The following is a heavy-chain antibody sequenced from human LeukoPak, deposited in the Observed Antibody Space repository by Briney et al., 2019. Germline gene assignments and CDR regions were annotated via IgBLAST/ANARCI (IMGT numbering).Heavy chain of an antibody. V-gene: IGHV3-48*02. CDR1: GFTVSSTY. CDR2: ISSGGSTI. CDR3: AREPPGNYDDSGHYYAYFDC. J-gene: IGHJ4*02. D-gene: IGHD3-22*01. Sequence: PGGSLRLSCAASGFTVSSTYMSWVRQAPGKGLEWVSYISSGGSTIYYADTVKGRFTISRDNARNSLYLQMNGLTDEDTAVYYCAREPPGNYDDSGHYYAYFDCWGQGALVTVSS.